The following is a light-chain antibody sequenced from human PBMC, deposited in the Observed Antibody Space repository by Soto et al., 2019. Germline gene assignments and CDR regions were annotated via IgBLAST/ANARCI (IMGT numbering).Light chain of an antibody. CDR1: SSDIGGHNS. J-gene: IGLJ1*01. Sequence: QSVLTQPASVSGSPGQSITISCTGTSSDIGGHNSVSWYQQHPGKAPKLVIYAVSNRPSGVSSRFSGSKSGNTASLTMSGLQAEDEATYYCSSYTTSRLSAYFFGPGTKLTVL. CDR3: SSYTTSRLSAYF. V-gene: IGLV2-14*01. CDR2: AVS.